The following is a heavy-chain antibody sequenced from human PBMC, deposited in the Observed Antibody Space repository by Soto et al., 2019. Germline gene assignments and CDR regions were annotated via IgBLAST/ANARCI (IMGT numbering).Heavy chain of an antibody. V-gene: IGHV3-9*01. CDR3: AKDKGGTPYYIDS. J-gene: IGHJ4*02. CDR2: INWNSDKV. CDR1: GFNFGNYA. D-gene: IGHD6-25*01. Sequence: VLLVESGGGLVQPGRSLRLSCAVSGFNFGNYAMHWFRQAPGKCLEWVAAINWNSDKVAYAGSVLGRFTIFRDSAKNSLHLQMNDLTTEATALYYCAKDKGGTPYYIDSWCQGILVTVSS.